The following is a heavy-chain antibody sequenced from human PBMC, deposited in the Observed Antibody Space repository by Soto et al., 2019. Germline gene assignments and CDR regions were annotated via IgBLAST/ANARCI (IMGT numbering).Heavy chain of an antibody. V-gene: IGHV4-59*01. D-gene: IGHD1-26*01. J-gene: IGHJ3*02. Sequence: QVQLRESGPGLVKPSETLSLTCTVSSGSIGTYFWSWIRQPRGKGLEWIGYIYYSGTTNYNPSLKSRVTIFPDTSKNQFSLRLSSVTAADPAVYYCARGRGGTYDAFDIWGQGTLVTVSS. CDR3: ARGRGGTYDAFDI. CDR1: SGSIGTYF. CDR2: IYYSGTT.